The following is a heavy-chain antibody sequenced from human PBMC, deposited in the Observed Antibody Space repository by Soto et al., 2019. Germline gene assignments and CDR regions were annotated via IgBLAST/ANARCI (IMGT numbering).Heavy chain of an antibody. Sequence: PGGSLRLSCAASGFTFSSYGMHWVRQAPGKGLEWVAVIWYDGSNKYYADSVKGRFTISRDNSKNTLYLQMNSLRAEDTAVYYCARDWEGRGYSYVPYWGQGTLVTVSS. CDR1: GFTFSSYG. J-gene: IGHJ4*02. V-gene: IGHV3-33*01. CDR3: ARDWEGRGYSYVPY. D-gene: IGHD5-18*01. CDR2: IWYDGSNK.